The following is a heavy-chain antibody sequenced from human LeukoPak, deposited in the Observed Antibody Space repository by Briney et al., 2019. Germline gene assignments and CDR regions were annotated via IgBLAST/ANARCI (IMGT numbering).Heavy chain of an antibody. CDR2: IHSSGST. J-gene: IGHJ4*02. V-gene: IGHV4-59*01. CDR1: GGTISSYY. Sequence: SETLSLTCTVSGGTISSYYWNWIRQPPGKGLEWIGYIHSSGSTKYNPSLKSRVTISVDTSKNQLSLKLSSVTAADTAVYYCVVGHNYFDYWGQGTLVTVSS. CDR3: VVGHNYFDY. D-gene: IGHD2-15*01.